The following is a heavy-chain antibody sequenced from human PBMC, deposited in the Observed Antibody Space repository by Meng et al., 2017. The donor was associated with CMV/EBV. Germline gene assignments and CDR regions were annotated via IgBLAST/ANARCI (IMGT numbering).Heavy chain of an antibody. V-gene: IGHV3-7*01. J-gene: IGHJ1*01. CDR2: IKQDGSEK. CDR1: GFTFSSYW. CDR3: ARSSGPRYFQH. Sequence: GGSLRLSCAASGFTFSSYWISWVRQAPGKGLEWVANIKQDGSEKYYVDSVKGRFTISRDNAKNSLYLQMNSLRAEDTAVYYCARSSGPRYFQHWGQGTLVTVSS.